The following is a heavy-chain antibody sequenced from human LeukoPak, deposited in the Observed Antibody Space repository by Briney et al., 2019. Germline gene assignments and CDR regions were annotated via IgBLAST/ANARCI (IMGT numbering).Heavy chain of an antibody. D-gene: IGHD3-22*01. Sequence: SETLSLTYAVYGGSFSGYYWSWIRQPPGKGLEWIGEINHSGSTNYNPSLKSRVTISVDTSKNQFSLKLSSVTAADTAVYYCAIEAGSGYYYWGQGTLVTVSS. CDR1: GGSFSGYY. CDR3: AIEAGSGYYY. J-gene: IGHJ4*02. V-gene: IGHV4-34*01. CDR2: INHSGST.